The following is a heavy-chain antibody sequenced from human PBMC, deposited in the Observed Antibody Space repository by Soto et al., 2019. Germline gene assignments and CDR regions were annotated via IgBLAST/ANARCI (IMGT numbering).Heavy chain of an antibody. CDR1: GYSFTKYH. CDR2: INPGSGVT. CDR3: ARVAGHKNARFAT. V-gene: IGHV1-2*02. D-gene: IGHD1-1*01. Sequence: ASVKVSCKASGYSFTKYHMHWVRQAPGQGLEWMGWINPGSGVTNQARKFQGRVTMTRDTSITTTYMELNSLTSDDTAVYYCARVAGHKNARFATWGQGALVTVSS. J-gene: IGHJ4*02.